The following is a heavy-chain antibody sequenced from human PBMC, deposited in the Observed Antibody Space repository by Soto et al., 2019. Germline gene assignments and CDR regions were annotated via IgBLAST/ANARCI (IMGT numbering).Heavy chain of an antibody. Sequence: GGSLRLSCAASGFTFSSYAMSWVRQAPGKGLEWVSAISGSGGSTYYADSVKGRFTISRDNSKNTLYLQMNSLRAEDTAVYYFAKSHCSGGSCYDLGYFDYWGQGTLVTVSS. CDR1: GFTFSSYA. D-gene: IGHD2-15*01. CDR2: ISGSGGST. V-gene: IGHV3-23*01. CDR3: AKSHCSGGSCYDLGYFDY. J-gene: IGHJ4*02.